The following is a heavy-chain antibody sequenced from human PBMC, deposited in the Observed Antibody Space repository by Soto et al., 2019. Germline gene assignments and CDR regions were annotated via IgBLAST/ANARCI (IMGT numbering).Heavy chain of an antibody. CDR1: GGTFSSYA. J-gene: IGHJ4*02. Sequence: QVQLVQSGAEVKKPGSSVKVSCKASGGTFSSYAISWVRQAPGQGLEWMGGIIPIFGTANYAQKFQGRVTITADEATSTAYMELSRLRSEDTAVYYCAGCGSWVGGSCSWDYWGQGTLVTVSS. CDR3: AGCGSWVGGSCSWDY. V-gene: IGHV1-69*12. D-gene: IGHD2-15*01. CDR2: IIPIFGTA.